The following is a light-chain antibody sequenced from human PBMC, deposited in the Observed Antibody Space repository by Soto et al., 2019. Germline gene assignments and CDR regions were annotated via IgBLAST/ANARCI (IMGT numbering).Light chain of an antibody. Sequence: DIQMTQSPPSLSASVGDRVTITCRASQGIRNYVAWYQPIPGKAPKLLIYAASTLQSGVPSRFSGSGSGTDFTLTINGLQPEDVATYSCQKYSSVPVFGPGTKVEIK. CDR1: QGIRNY. J-gene: IGKJ3*01. CDR2: AAS. V-gene: IGKV1-27*01. CDR3: QKYSSVPV.